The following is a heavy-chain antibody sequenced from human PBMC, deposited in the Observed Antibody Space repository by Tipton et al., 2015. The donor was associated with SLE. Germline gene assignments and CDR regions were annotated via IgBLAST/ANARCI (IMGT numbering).Heavy chain of an antibody. V-gene: IGHV3-7*05. CDR2: IKQDGSEK. Sequence: SLRLSCAASGFTFSSYWMSWVRQAPGKGLEWVANIKQDGSEKYYVDSVKGRFTISRDNAKNSLYLQMNSLRAEDTAVYYCAKTPPDVFGSATYYFDWWGQGTRVTVSS. D-gene: IGHD3-10*01. CDR3: AKTPPDVFGSATYYFDW. CDR1: GFTFSSYW. J-gene: IGHJ4*02.